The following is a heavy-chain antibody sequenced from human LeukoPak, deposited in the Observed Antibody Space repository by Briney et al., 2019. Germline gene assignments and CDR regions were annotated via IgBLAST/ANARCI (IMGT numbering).Heavy chain of an antibody. CDR1: GFAFSTYA. V-gene: IGHV3-21*01. D-gene: IGHD6-6*01. J-gene: IGHJ3*02. CDR3: ARSEIAARPRGAFDI. Sequence: GGSLRLSCAASGFAFSTYAMSWVRQAPGKGLEWVSSISSSSSYIYYADSVKGRFTISRDNAKNSLYLQMNSLRAEDTAVYYCARSEIAARPRGAFDIWGQGTMVTVSS. CDR2: ISSSSSYI.